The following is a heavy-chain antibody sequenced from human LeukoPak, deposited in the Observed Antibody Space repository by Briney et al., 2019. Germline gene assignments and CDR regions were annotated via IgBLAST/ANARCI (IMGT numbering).Heavy chain of an antibody. CDR3: ARVARNYYGSGSDTFDY. V-gene: IGHV4-31*03. D-gene: IGHD3-10*01. J-gene: IGHJ4*02. CDR1: GGSISRGGYY. Sequence: SETLSLTCTVSGGSISRGGYYWSWIRQHPGKGLEWIGYIYYSGSTYYNPSLKSRVTISVDTSKNQFSLKLSSVTAADTAVYYCARVARNYYGSGSDTFDYWGQGTLVTVSS. CDR2: IYYSGST.